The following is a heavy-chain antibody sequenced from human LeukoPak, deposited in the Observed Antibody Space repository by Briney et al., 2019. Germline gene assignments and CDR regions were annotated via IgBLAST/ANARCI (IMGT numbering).Heavy chain of an antibody. CDR3: ARLKGSSSRYYYYYYYMDV. V-gene: IGHV4-34*01. CDR2: IYHSGST. J-gene: IGHJ6*03. Sequence: SETLSLTCAVYGGSFNGYYWSWIRQTPGKGLEWIGEIYHSGSTIYNPSLKSRVTISVDTSKNQFSLKLSSVTAADTAVYYCARLKGSSSRYYYYYYYMDVWGKGTTVTISS. D-gene: IGHD6-13*01. CDR1: GGSFNGYY.